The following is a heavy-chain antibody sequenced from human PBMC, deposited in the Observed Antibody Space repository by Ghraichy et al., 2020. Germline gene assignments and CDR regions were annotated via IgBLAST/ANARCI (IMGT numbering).Heavy chain of an antibody. CDR1: GGSFSGYY. D-gene: IGHD3-10*01. J-gene: IGHJ2*01. CDR2: INHSGST. CDR3: ARTYGSGSYYNGKTRRNWYFDL. V-gene: IGHV4-34*01. Sequence: ETLSLTCAVYGGSFSGYYWSWIRQPPGKGLEWIGEINHSGSTNYNPSLKSRVTISVDTSKNQFSLKLSSVTAADTAVYYCARTYGSGSYYNGKTRRNWYFDLWGRGTLVTVSS.